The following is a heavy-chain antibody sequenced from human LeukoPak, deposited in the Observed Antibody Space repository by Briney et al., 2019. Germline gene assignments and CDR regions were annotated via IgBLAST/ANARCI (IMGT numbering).Heavy chain of an antibody. V-gene: IGHV7-4-1*02. D-gene: IGHD2-15*01. J-gene: IGHJ5*02. CDR1: GYTFTSYA. Sequence: ASVKVSCKASGYTFTSYAMNWVRQAPGQGLEWMGWINTNTGNPTYAQGFTGRFVFSLDTSVSTAYLQISSLKAEDTAVYYCARGGYCSGGSCRLNWFDPWGQGTLVTVSS. CDR2: INTNTGNP. CDR3: ARGGYCSGGSCRLNWFDP.